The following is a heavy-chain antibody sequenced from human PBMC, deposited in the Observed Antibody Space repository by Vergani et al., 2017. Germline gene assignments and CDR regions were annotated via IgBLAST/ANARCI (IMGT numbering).Heavy chain of an antibody. V-gene: IGHV3-7*01. CDR1: GFSFSSYW. CDR3: ARDWTNGGSRDMDV. D-gene: IGHD4-23*01. CDR2: IKQDESEK. Sequence: EAQLVESGGDLVQPGGSLRLSCVGSGFSFSSYWVSWVRQAPGKGLEWVANIKQDESEKYYGDSVKGRFTISRDNAKNSVFLQMSSLRVEDTAVYDGARDWTNGGSRDMDVGGKGTTVIVSS. J-gene: IGHJ6*03.